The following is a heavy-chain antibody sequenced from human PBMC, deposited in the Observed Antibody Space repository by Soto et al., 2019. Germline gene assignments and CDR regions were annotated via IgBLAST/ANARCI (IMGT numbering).Heavy chain of an antibody. CDR1: GGTFSSYA. D-gene: IGHD6-19*01. CDR3: ARVDSDSWLGRPDIAVAGSGVWFDP. Sequence: QVQLVQSGAEVKKPGSSVKVSCKASGGTFSSYAISWVRQAPGQGLEWMGGIIPIFGTANYAQKFQGRVTITADESTSTAYMELSSLRSEDTAVYYCARVDSDSWLGRPDIAVAGSGVWFDPWGQGTLVTVSS. CDR2: IIPIFGTA. V-gene: IGHV1-69*01. J-gene: IGHJ5*02.